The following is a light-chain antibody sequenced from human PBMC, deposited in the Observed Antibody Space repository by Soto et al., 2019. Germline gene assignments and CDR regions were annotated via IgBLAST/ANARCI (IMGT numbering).Light chain of an antibody. J-gene: IGKJ4*01. CDR3: QKYDGVPLT. CDR1: QDIRND. Sequence: AIQMTQSPSSLSASVGDRVTITCRASQDIRNDLGWYQQKPGKPPKPLIYGASTLQSGVPSRFSGSRSGTDFTLTISSLQPEDVATYYCQKYDGVPLTFGGGTKVDIK. CDR2: GAS. V-gene: IGKV1-6*01.